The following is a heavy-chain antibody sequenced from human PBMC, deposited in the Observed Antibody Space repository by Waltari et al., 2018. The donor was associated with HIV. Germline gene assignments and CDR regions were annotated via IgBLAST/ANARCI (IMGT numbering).Heavy chain of an antibody. Sequence: QVQLRESGPGLVKPSETLSLTCTVSGGSISVYYWSWIRQPPGKGLGWIGYIHDSGRSDYRPSLKSRVTISVDTSKNQFSLKLRSVTAADTAVYYCARGHYYDGSGAYYYYGMDVWGQGTTVTVS. CDR2: IHDSGRS. V-gene: IGHV4-59*01. CDR1: GGSISVYY. CDR3: ARGHYYDGSGAYYYYGMDV. J-gene: IGHJ6*02. D-gene: IGHD3-22*01.